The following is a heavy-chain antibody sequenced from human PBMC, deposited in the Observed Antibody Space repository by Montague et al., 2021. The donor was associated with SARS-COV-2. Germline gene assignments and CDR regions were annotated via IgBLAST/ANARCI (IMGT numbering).Heavy chain of an antibody. CDR3: ARDPYSSSWFDAFDI. J-gene: IGHJ3*02. V-gene: IGHV3-7*01. D-gene: IGHD6-13*01. Sequence: SLRLSCAASGFTFSSYWMSWVRQAPGKGLEWVANIKQDGSEKYYVDSVKGRFTIPRDNAKNSLYLQMNSLRAEDTAVYYCARDPYSSSWFDAFDIWGQGTMVTVSS. CDR2: IKQDGSEK. CDR1: GFTFSSYW.